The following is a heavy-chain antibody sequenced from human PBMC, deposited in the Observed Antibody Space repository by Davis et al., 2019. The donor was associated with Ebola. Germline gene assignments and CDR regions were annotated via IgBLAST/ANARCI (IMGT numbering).Heavy chain of an antibody. CDR1: GGTFSSYT. V-gene: IGHV1-69*02. J-gene: IGHJ3*02. CDR3: ARSPGMYSSSWLEDAFDI. Sequence: SVKVSCKASGGTFSSYTISWVRQAPGQGLEWMGRIIPILGIANYAQKFQGRVTITADKSTSTAYMELSSLRSEDMAVYYCARSPGMYSSSWLEDAFDIWGQGTMVTVSS. CDR2: IIPILGIA. D-gene: IGHD6-13*01.